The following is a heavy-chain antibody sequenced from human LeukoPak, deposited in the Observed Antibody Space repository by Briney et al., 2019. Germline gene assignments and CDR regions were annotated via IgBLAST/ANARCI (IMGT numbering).Heavy chain of an antibody. CDR2: IKPDGSDT. V-gene: IGHV3-74*01. D-gene: IGHD2-21*02. CDR1: GFAFSTYW. CDR3: TTLYGDSLDY. Sequence: GGSLRLSCAASGFAFSTYWMYWVRQVAGKGLVWVSRIKPDGSDTDYADSLKGRFTISRDNAKNTLYLQMNSLRAEDTAVYYCTTLYGDSLDYWGQGTLVTVSS. J-gene: IGHJ4*02.